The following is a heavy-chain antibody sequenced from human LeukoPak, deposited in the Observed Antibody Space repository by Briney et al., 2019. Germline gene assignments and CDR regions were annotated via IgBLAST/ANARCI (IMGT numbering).Heavy chain of an antibody. D-gene: IGHD4-17*01. CDR3: AKYGGGYGDPHFDF. V-gene: IGHV3-23*01. CDR2: VNSNGGNT. CDR1: GFTFSSYA. J-gene: IGHJ4*02. Sequence: GGSLRLSCAASGFTFSSYAMSWVRQAPGKGLEWVSTVNSNGGNTYYADSVKGRFTISRDNSKNTLYLQMNSMRAEDTAVYYCAKYGGGYGDPHFDFWGQGTLVTVSS.